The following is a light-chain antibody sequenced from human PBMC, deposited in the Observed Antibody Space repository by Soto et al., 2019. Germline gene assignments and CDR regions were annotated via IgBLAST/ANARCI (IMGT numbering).Light chain of an antibody. CDR3: QHYDSYPYT. CDR1: QSISTW. CDR2: DAS. J-gene: IGKJ2*01. V-gene: IGKV1-5*01. Sequence: DIQMTQSPSTLSASVGDTVTITCRASQSISTWMAWYQQKPGKAPKLLMFDASTLSGGVPSRFSGSASGTAFTLTISSLQPDDFAPYYCQHYDSYPYTFGQGTKVEI.